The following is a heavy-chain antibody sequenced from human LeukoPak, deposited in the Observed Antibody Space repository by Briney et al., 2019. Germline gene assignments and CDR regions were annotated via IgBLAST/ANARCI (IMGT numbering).Heavy chain of an antibody. CDR2: LYYSGST. J-gene: IGHJ4*02. Sequence: PSETLSLTCTVSGGSISSSSYYWGWIRESPGKGLEWIGSLYYSGSTYYNPSLKSRVTISVDTSKNQFSLKLSSVTAADTAVYYCARRRSTSCYDYWGQGTLVTLSS. CDR1: GGSISSSSYY. CDR3: ARRRSTSCYDY. D-gene: IGHD2-2*01. V-gene: IGHV4-39*01.